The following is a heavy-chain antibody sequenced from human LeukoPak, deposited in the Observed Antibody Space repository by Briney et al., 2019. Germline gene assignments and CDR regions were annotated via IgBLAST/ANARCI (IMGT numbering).Heavy chain of an antibody. Sequence: SETLSLTCTVSGGSISSYYWSWIRQPPGKGLKGIGYIYYSGSTNYNPSLKSRVTISVDTSKNQFSLKLSSVTAADTAVYYCARVVGGWGWFDPWGQGTLVTVSS. CDR3: ARVVGGWGWFDP. CDR2: IYYSGST. J-gene: IGHJ5*02. CDR1: GGSISSYY. D-gene: IGHD4-23*01. V-gene: IGHV4-59*01.